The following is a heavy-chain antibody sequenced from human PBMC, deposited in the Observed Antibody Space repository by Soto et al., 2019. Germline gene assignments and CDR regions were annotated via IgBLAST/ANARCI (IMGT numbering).Heavy chain of an antibody. D-gene: IGHD1-26*01. CDR2: INSDGSST. CDR3: ARDAGGDAFDI. Sequence: GGSLRLSCAASGFTFSSYWMHWVRQAPGKGLVWVSRINSDGSSTSYADSVKGRFTISRDNAKNTLYLQRNSLRAEDTAVYYCARDAGGDAFDIWGQGTMVTVSS. V-gene: IGHV3-74*01. J-gene: IGHJ3*02. CDR1: GFTFSSYW.